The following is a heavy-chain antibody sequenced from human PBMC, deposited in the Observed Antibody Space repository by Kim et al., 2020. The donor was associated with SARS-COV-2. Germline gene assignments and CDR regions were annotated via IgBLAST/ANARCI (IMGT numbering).Heavy chain of an antibody. V-gene: IGHV1-58*01. D-gene: IGHD3-10*01. Sequence: SVKVSCNASGFTFTSSAVQWVRQARGHRLEWIGWIVVGSGYINYAQKFQDRVTITRDMSTSTAYMELKSLRSEDTAVYYCAAQRAFYGSRRSNVTYYYGLDVWGQGTTVTVSS. CDR2: IVVGSGYI. J-gene: IGHJ6*02. CDR3: AAQRAFYGSRRSNVTYYYGLDV. CDR1: GFTFTSSA.